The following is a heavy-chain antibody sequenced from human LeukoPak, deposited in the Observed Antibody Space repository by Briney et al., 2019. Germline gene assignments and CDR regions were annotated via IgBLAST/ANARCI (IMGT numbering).Heavy chain of an antibody. Sequence: GGSLRLSCAASGFSFSTSWMAWVRQAPGKGLQWVGNINPDESHTDYIDSVKGRFTMSRDNAENSLFLQVHSLSDEDTAVYYCARDRAYDAFDYWGRGTLVSVSS. J-gene: IGHJ4*02. V-gene: IGHV3-7*01. CDR3: ARDRAYDAFDY. CDR2: INPDESHT. D-gene: IGHD5-12*01. CDR1: GFSFSTSW.